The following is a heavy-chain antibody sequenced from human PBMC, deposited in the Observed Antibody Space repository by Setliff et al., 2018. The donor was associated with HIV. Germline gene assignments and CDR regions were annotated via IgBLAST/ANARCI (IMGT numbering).Heavy chain of an antibody. CDR1: GFPFRSYV. D-gene: IGHD3-16*01. Sequence: ASVKVSCKASGFPFRSYVMSWVRQAPGKGLEWVSTISGSGTTTDYADSVKGRFTISRDNSKNTVDLQMNSLTVEDTAVYYCAKDLAANIYDFSALYYVPYPVGSWGQGTLVTVSS. CDR3: AKDLAANIYDFSALYYVPYPVGS. V-gene: IGHV3-23*01. CDR2: ISGSGTTT. J-gene: IGHJ5*02.